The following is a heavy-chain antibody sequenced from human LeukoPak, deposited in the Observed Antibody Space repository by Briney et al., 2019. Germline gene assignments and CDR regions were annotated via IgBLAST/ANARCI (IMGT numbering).Heavy chain of an antibody. CDR2: TYSGGTT. CDR3: TKLKGWYGAGYFDY. CDR1: GVSVSSKY. D-gene: IGHD6-19*01. Sequence: ESLRLSCAASGVSVSSKYMSWVRQPPGKGLELVSVTYSGGTTFYADSVKGRLTISRDNCKNTLYLQINSLRPDHTDVYSCTKLKGWYGAGYFDYWGPGILVTVSS. J-gene: IGHJ4*02. V-gene: IGHV3-53*01.